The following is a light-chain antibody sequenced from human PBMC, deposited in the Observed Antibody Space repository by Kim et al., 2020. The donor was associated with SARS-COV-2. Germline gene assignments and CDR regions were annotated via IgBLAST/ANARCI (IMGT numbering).Light chain of an antibody. V-gene: IGLV2-14*03. CDR3: SAYTSSNTVL. CDR1: SSDVGGDNY. CDR2: DVS. J-gene: IGLJ2*01. Sequence: GQSITISCTGTSSDVGGDNYVSWYQHLPGKAPKIILHDVSRRPSGVSYRFSGSKSGNTASLTISGLQAEDEGDYYCSAYTSSNTVLFGGGTQLTVL.